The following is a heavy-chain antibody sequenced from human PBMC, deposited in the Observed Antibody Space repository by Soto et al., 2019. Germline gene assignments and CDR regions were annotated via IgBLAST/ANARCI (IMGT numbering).Heavy chain of an antibody. J-gene: IGHJ6*02. CDR3: ARDISPYYQYGMDV. Sequence: QVQLVESGGGLVKPGGSLRLSCAASGFTFSDYYMSWFRQAPGKGLEWVSIIGGSGTTIYYADAVKGRFTISRDNAKNSLFLQMSSLRVGDTAVYFCARDISPYYQYGMDVWGQGTTVTVSS. V-gene: IGHV3-11*01. CDR1: GFTFSDYY. CDR2: IGGSGTTI.